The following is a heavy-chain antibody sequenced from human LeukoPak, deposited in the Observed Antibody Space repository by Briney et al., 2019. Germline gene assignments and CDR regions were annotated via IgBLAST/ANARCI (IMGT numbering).Heavy chain of an antibody. CDR3: ARVPPSAHQLLSSDY. CDR1: GYTFTSYG. D-gene: IGHD2-2*01. Sequence: ASVKVSCKASGYTFTSYGISWVRQAPGQGLEWMAWISANNGETRYAQNLQGRLTMTTDTSTSTAYMELRSLRPDDTAVYYCARVPPSAHQLLSSDYWGQGTQVTVSS. J-gene: IGHJ4*02. V-gene: IGHV1-18*04. CDR2: ISANNGET.